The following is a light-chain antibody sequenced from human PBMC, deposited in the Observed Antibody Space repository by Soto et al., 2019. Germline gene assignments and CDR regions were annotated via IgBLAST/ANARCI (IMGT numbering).Light chain of an antibody. CDR2: DAS. V-gene: IGKV3-20*01. Sequence: EIVLTQSPGTLSLSPGERATLSCRASQSVSSSYFAWYQQKPGQAPRLLIYDASSRATGIPDRFSGRGSWTDFTLGISRLEPEDFAVYYCQQYGSSPSFTFGTGTKVYIK. CDR1: QSVSSSY. CDR3: QQYGSSPSFT. J-gene: IGKJ3*01.